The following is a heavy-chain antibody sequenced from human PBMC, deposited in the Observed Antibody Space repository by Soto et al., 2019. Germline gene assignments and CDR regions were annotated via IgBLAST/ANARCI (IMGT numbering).Heavy chain of an antibody. D-gene: IGHD2-15*01. CDR2: ISPNGGGT. CDR3: AREEGRGAYVVGFDY. Sequence: QVQLVQSATEVKKSGASVKVSCKASGYTFTAYDVHWVRQAPGQGLEWMGRISPNGGGTKYAPKFQGRVTMTRDTSFTTAYMELSRLTSDDTAVYYCAREEGRGAYVVGFDYWGREPWSPSPQ. CDR1: GYTFTAYD. V-gene: IGHV1-2*06. J-gene: IGHJ4*02.